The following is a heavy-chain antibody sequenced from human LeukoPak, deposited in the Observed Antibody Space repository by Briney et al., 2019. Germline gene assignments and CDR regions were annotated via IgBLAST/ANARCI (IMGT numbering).Heavy chain of an antibody. D-gene: IGHD4-23*01. CDR2: IYHSGST. Sequence: PSETLSLTCAVSGYSISSGYYWGWIRPPPGKGLEWIGSIYHSGSTYYNPSLKSRVTISVDTSKNQFSLKLSSVTAADTAVYYCARARPGYGGNYYFDYWGQGTLVTVSS. CDR1: GYSISSGYY. V-gene: IGHV4-38-2*01. CDR3: ARARPGYGGNYYFDY. J-gene: IGHJ4*02.